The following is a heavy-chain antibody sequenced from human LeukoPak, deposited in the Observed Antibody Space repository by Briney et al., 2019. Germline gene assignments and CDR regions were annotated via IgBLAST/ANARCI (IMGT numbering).Heavy chain of an antibody. CDR1: GFTFSGYA. Sequence: GGSLRLSCAASGFTFSGYAMHWVRQAPGKGLEWVALISYDGSDKYYADSVKGRFTISRDNSKNTLYLQMNSLRAEDTAVYYCATSFYSSGWVPDYWGQGTLVTVSS. V-gene: IGHV3-30*04. J-gene: IGHJ4*02. D-gene: IGHD6-19*01. CDR3: ATSFYSSGWVPDY. CDR2: ISYDGSDK.